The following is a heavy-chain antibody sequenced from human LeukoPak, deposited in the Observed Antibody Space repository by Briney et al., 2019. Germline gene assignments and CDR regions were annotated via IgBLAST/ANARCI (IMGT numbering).Heavy chain of an antibody. CDR1: GFTFSDYW. Sequence: GGSLRLSCVASGFTFSDYWMSWVRQAPGKGLEWVSDIKEDGSEKYYVDSVKGRFTISRDNAKNSLYLQMNSLRVEDTAVYYCVSHVVLSVGYHYGLGVWGQGTTVTVSS. CDR3: VSHVVLSVGYHYGLGV. V-gene: IGHV3-7*02. D-gene: IGHD2-21*01. CDR2: IKEDGSEK. J-gene: IGHJ6*01.